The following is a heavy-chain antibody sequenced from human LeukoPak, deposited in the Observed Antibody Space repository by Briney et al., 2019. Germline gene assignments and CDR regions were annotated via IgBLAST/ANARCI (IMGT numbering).Heavy chain of an antibody. CDR2: INHSGRT. CDR3: ARGRGARSSRWYNWFDP. J-gene: IGHJ5*02. CDR1: GGSFSAYY. V-gene: IGHV4-34*01. Sequence: SETLSLTCAVYGGSFSAYYWSWIRQPPGKGLEWIGEINHSGRTNYNPSLKSRVTISIDTSKNQFSLEMSSVTAADTAVYYCARGRGARSSRWYNWFDPWGQGTLVTVSS. D-gene: IGHD6-13*01.